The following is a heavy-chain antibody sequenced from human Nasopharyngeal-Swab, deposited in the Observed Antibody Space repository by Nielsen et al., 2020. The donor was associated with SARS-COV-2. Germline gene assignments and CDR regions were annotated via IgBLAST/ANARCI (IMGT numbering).Heavy chain of an antibody. CDR2: INSDGSNT. J-gene: IGHJ4*02. CDR1: GFTFSSYW. CDR3: TINSSPDY. D-gene: IGHD6-6*01. Sequence: GESLKISCAASGFTFSSYWMHWVRQAPGKGLVWVSRINSDGSNTNYADSVKGRFTISRDNAKSTLYLQMNSLRAEDTAVYYCTINSSPDYWGQGTLVTASS. V-gene: IGHV3-74*01.